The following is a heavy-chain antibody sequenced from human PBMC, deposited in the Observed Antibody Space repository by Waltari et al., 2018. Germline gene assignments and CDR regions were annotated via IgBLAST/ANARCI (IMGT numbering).Heavy chain of an antibody. D-gene: IGHD2-2*01. Sequence: QVQLQESGPGLVKASQTLSLTCTVSGGSVNRGLYYGSWIRQPAGKGLEWIGRMSASGSTNYNASLKSRVTISVDTSKNQFSLRLNYVTAADTAIYYCARDYTSSRFAVFDYWGQGILVTVSS. CDR3: ARDYTSSRFAVFDY. J-gene: IGHJ4*02. CDR2: MSASGST. V-gene: IGHV4-61*02. CDR1: GGSVNRGLYY.